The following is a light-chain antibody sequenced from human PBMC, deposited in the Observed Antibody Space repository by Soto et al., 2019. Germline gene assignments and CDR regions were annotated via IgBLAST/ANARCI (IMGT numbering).Light chain of an antibody. J-gene: IGKJ2*01. CDR2: DTS. CDR3: QQYDNLLPMYT. V-gene: IGKV3-11*01. CDR1: QSVSSY. Sequence: EIVLTQSPATLSLSPGERATLSCRASQSVSSYLAWYQQKPGQAPRLVIYDTSNRATGIPARFSGSGSGTDFTLTISSLQPEDIATYYCQQYDNLLPMYTFGQGTKLEIK.